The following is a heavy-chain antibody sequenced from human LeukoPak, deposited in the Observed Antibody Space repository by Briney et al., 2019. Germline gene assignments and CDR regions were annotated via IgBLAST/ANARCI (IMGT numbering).Heavy chain of an antibody. J-gene: IGHJ3*02. D-gene: IGHD6-19*01. CDR2: INPNSGGT. Sequence: ASVKVSCKASGYTFTGYSMHWVRQAPGQGLEWMGWINPNSGGTNYAQKFQGRVTMTSDTSISTAYMELSRLRSDDTAVYYCARDLYSSRTNVAFVIWGQGTMVTVSS. V-gene: IGHV1-2*02. CDR1: GYTFTGYS. CDR3: ARDLYSSRTNVAFVI.